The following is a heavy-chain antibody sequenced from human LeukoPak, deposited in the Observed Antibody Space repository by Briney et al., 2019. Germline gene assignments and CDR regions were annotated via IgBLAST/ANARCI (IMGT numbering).Heavy chain of an antibody. CDR1: GFTFSSYG. D-gene: IGHD5-24*01. J-gene: IGHJ4*02. CDR3: AKPNGDGYNYAARY. V-gene: IGHV3-30*18. CDR2: ISYDGSNK. Sequence: GGSLRLSCAASGFTFSSYGMHWVRQAPGKGLECVAVISYDGSNKYYTNSVKGRFTISRDHSKNTLYLQMNSLRPEDTAVYYCAKPNGDGYNYAARYWGQGTLVTVSS.